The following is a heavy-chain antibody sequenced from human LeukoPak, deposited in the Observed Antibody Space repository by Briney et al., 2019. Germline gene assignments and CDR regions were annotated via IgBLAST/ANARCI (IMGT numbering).Heavy chain of an antibody. CDR2: ISSNGGST. Sequence: GGSLRLSCAAPGFTLSSYAMHWVRQAPGKGLEYVSAISSNGGSTYYANSVKGRFTISRDNSKNTLYLQMGSLRAEDMAVYYCARVSRGQWIDYWGQGTLVTVSS. CDR3: ARVSRGQWIDY. V-gene: IGHV3-64*01. CDR1: GFTLSSYA. D-gene: IGHD6-19*01. J-gene: IGHJ4*02.